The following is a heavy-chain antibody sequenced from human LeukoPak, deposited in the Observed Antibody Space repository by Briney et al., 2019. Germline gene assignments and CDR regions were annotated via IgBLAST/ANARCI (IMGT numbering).Heavy chain of an antibody. Sequence: SETLSLTCTVSGGSISSYYWSWIRQPPGKGLEWIGYIYYSGSTNYNPSLKSRVTISVDTSKNQFSLKLSSVTAADTAVYYCARVPPSSGGYAHFDYWGQGTLVTVSS. CDR1: GGSISSYY. J-gene: IGHJ4*02. CDR2: IYYSGST. V-gene: IGHV4-59*01. CDR3: ARVPPSSGGYAHFDY. D-gene: IGHD1-26*01.